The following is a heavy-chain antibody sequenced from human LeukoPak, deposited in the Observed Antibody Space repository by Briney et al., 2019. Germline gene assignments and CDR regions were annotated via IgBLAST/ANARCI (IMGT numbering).Heavy chain of an antibody. CDR2: IYYSGST. CDR1: GGSISSYY. V-gene: IGHV4-59*01. Sequence: PSETLSLTCTVSGGSISSYYWSWIRQPPGKGLEWIGYIYYSGSTNYNPSLKSRVTISVDTSKNQFSLKLSSVTAADTAVYYCAREGRGGNSAGGFDYWGQGTLVTVSS. CDR3: AREGRGGNSAGGFDY. D-gene: IGHD2-21*02. J-gene: IGHJ4*02.